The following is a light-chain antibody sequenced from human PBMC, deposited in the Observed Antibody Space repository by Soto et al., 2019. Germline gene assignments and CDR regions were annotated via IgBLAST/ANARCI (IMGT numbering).Light chain of an antibody. CDR1: MRDVGAYNL. V-gene: IGLV2-23*02. CDR3: CSYAGIWV. Sequence: QSALTQPASVSGSAGQSITISCSGTMRDVGAYNLVSWYQQHPGTAPKLIIYEVRNRPSGISSRFSGSRSGNTASLTISGLQSEDEGDYYCCSYAGIWVFGGGTKLTVL. J-gene: IGLJ3*02. CDR2: EVR.